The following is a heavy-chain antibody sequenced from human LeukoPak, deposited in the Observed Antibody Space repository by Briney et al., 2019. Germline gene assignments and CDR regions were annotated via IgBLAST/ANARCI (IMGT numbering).Heavy chain of an antibody. J-gene: IGHJ4*02. CDR3: TTDTTMIVVVRGL. Sequence: GGSLRLSCAASGFTVSNAWMSWVRQAPGKGLEWVGRIKSKTDGGTTDYAAPVKGRFTISRDDSKNTLYLQMNSLKTEDTAVYYCTTDTTMIVVVRGLWGQGTLVTVSS. CDR2: IKSKTDGGTT. CDR1: GFTVSNAW. D-gene: IGHD3-22*01. V-gene: IGHV3-15*01.